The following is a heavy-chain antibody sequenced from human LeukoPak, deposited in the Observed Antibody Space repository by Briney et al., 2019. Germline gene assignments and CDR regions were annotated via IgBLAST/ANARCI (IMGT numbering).Heavy chain of an antibody. Sequence: GASVKVSCKASGYTFTSYYMHWVRQAPGQGLEWMGVISPSGGSTTYAQKFQGRVTLTRDMSTSTDYLELSSLRSEDTAVYYCARDNSVRGEAWWFNPWGQGTLVTVSS. CDR2: ISPSGGST. J-gene: IGHJ5*02. V-gene: IGHV1-46*01. CDR3: ARDNSVRGEAWWFNP. CDR1: GYTFTSYY. D-gene: IGHD2-21*01.